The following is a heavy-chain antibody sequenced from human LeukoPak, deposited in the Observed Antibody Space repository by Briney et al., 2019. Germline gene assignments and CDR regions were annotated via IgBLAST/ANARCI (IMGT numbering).Heavy chain of an antibody. D-gene: IGHD6-19*01. J-gene: IGHJ4*02. CDR3: ASTFSYSSGWSFDY. CDR1: GGTFSSYA. V-gene: IGHV1-69*04. Sequence: GSSVKVSCKASGGTFSSYAISWVRQAPGQGLEWMGRIIPILGIANYAQKFQGRVTITADKSTSTAYMELSSLRSEDTAVYYCASTFSYSSGWSFDYWGQGTLVTVSS. CDR2: IIPILGIA.